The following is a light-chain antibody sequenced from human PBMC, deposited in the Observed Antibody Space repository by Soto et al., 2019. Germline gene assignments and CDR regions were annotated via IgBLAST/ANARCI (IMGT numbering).Light chain of an antibody. Sequence: DIQLTQSPSTLPASVGDRVTITCRASQGVSSWLAWYQQKPGKAPNLLIYATSNLQSGVPSRFSGSGSGTDFTLTISSLHPEDFATYYCQQTHTFPLTFGPGSKVHIK. J-gene: IGKJ3*01. CDR1: QGVSSW. V-gene: IGKV1-12*01. CDR2: ATS. CDR3: QQTHTFPLT.